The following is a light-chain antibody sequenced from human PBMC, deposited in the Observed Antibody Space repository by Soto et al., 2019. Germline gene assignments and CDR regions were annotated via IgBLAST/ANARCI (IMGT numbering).Light chain of an antibody. J-gene: IGKJ5*01. CDR2: MTC. Sequence: LMIYMTCSLKTGDPRRISGSGSGTDFTLTISRLEPEDFAVYICQQYGTSPRTFGQGTRLEIK. CDR3: QQYGTSPRT. V-gene: IGKV3-20*01.